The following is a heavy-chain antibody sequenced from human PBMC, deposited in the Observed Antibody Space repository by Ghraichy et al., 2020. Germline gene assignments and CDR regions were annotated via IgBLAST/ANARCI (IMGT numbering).Heavy chain of an antibody. D-gene: IGHD3-10*01. CDR2: ISSSSSYI. J-gene: IGHJ4*02. CDR3: ARAVSILGGYFDY. V-gene: IGHV3-21*01. Sequence: LSLTCAASGFTFSSYSMNWVRQAPGKGLEWVSSISSSSSYIYYADSVKGRFTISRDNAKNSLYLQMNSLRAEDTAVYYCARAVSILGGYFDYWGQGTLVTVSS. CDR1: GFTFSSYS.